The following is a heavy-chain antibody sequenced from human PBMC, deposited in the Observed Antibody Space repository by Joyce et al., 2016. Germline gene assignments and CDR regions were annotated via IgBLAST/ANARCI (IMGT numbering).Heavy chain of an antibody. CDR1: GFTFNVAW. CDR3: VADVAEVGFGELDH. D-gene: IGHD3-10*01. Sequence: EVQVAEYGGGLVKPGGSLRLSCAASGFTFNVAWMTWVRQAPGKGLEWVGRIKSKTRGETTEYAAPVKGRFTISRDDSKNTVSLQMNGLRTEDTAVYFCVADVAEVGFGELDHWGQGTLVTVSS. CDR2: IKSKTRGETT. J-gene: IGHJ4*02. V-gene: IGHV3-15*01.